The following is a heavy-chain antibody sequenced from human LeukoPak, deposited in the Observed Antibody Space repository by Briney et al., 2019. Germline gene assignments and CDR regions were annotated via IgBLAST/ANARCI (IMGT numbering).Heavy chain of an antibody. CDR1: GFTFSSCA. V-gene: IGHV3-23*01. D-gene: IGHD1-7*01. CDR2: ISAKGHIS. J-gene: IGHJ5*02. Sequence: GGSLRLSCAASGFTFSSCATSWVRQAPGMGLEWVAAISAKGHISYYGDSAKGRFTISRDNSNTTLYLQMNSLRDEDTATYYCAKEPELLPSGDWFDPWGQGTLVIVSS. CDR3: AKEPELLPSGDWFDP.